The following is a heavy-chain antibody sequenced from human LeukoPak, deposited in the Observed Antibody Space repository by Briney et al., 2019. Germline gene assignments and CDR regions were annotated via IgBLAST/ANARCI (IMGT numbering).Heavy chain of an antibody. CDR3: AKAGGGTYAEDYFDY. V-gene: IGHV3-23*01. Sequence: GGSLRLSCAASGFTFSSYAMSWVRQAPGKGLEWVSSVSASGGSTFYADSVKGRFAISRDNSKNTLYLQMNSLRAEDTAVFYCAKAGGGTYAEDYFDYWGQGTLVTVSS. CDR1: GFTFSSYA. D-gene: IGHD1-26*01. J-gene: IGHJ4*02. CDR2: VSASGGST.